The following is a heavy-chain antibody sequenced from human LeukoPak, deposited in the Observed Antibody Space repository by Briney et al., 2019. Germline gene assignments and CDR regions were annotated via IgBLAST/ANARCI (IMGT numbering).Heavy chain of an antibody. Sequence: GGSLRLSCAASGFTFSNAWMSWVRQAPGKGLEWVGRIKSKTDGGTTDYAAPVKGRFTISRDDSKNTLYLQMNSLKTEDTAVYYCVRSSSGWPFDYWGQGTLVTVSS. CDR1: GFTFSNAW. D-gene: IGHD6-19*01. J-gene: IGHJ4*02. CDR2: IKSKTDGGTT. CDR3: VRSSSGWPFDY. V-gene: IGHV3-15*01.